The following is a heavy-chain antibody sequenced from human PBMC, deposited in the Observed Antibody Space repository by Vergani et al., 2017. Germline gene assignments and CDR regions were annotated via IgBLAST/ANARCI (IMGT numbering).Heavy chain of an antibody. Sequence: QVQLVQSGAEVKKPGASVKVSCEGSGYTFRNYGISWVRQAPGEGLEWLGWISVYNGETKFAQKFQGRVTLTRDTSTDTAYMEKVSLRSDDTTVYYCARDRGNSGDYNFDYWGQGTLVTVSS. J-gene: IGHJ4*02. CDR3: ARDRGNSGDYNFDY. V-gene: IGHV1-18*04. CDR2: ISVYNGET. D-gene: IGHD1-26*01. CDR1: GYTFRNYG.